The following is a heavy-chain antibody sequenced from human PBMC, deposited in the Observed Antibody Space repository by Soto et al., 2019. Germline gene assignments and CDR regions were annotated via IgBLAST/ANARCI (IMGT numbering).Heavy chain of an antibody. CDR1: GGSISSGGYS. J-gene: IGHJ6*02. Sequence: SETLSLTCAVSGGSISSGGYSWSWIRQPPGKGLEWIGYIYHSGSTYYNPSLKSRVTISVDRSKNQFSLKLSSVTAADTAVYYCARVYYYYGMDVWGQGTTVTVSS. CDR2: IYHSGST. V-gene: IGHV4-30-2*01. CDR3: ARVYYYYGMDV.